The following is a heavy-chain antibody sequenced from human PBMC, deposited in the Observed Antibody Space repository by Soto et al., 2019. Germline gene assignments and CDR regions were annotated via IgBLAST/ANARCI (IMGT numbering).Heavy chain of an antibody. CDR3: ARDRPGISVIRAVKTYNYFDP. CDR1: GYNFLTYG. V-gene: IGHV1-18*01. CDR2: ISTDNTHR. D-gene: IGHD3-10*01. J-gene: IGHJ5*02. Sequence: ASVKVSCKASGYNFLTYGISWLRQAPGRGLEWMGWISTDNTHRNYAQNFQERVTMTTDTSTNTAYMELGSLRSDDTAIYYCARDRPGISVIRAVKTYNYFDPWGQGTLVTVPQ.